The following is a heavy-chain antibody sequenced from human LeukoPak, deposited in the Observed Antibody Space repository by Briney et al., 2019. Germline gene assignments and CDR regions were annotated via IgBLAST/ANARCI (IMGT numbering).Heavy chain of an antibody. CDR3: AYGVLHVYFDY. CDR1: GFTFSSYE. D-gene: IGHD3-10*01. V-gene: IGHV3-48*03. Sequence: GGSLRLSCAASGFTFSSYEMNWVRQAPGKGLEWVSYISSSGMTIYYADSVKGRFTISRDNAKNSLYLQMNSLRAEDTAVYYCAYGVLHVYFDYWGQGTLVTVSS. J-gene: IGHJ4*02. CDR2: ISSSGMTI.